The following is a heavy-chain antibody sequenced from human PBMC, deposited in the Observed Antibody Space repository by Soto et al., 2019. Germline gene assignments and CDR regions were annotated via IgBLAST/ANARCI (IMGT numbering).Heavy chain of an antibody. Sequence: QTVGSLRLSCAASGFTFSSYAMHWVRQAPGKGLEYVSAISSNGGSTYYANSVKGRFTISRDNSKNTLYLQMGSLRAEDMAVYYCARENSLELMRAFDISGQGTTVTVSS. J-gene: IGHJ3*02. D-gene: IGHD1-7*01. CDR2: ISSNGGST. CDR3: ARENSLELMRAFDI. V-gene: IGHV3-64*01. CDR1: GFTFSSYA.